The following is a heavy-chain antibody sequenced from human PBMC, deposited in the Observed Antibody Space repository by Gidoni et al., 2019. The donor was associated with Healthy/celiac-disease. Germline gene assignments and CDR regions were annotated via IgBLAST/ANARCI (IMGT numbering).Heavy chain of an antibody. CDR2: ISYDGSNK. V-gene: IGHV3-30*04. CDR1: GFTFSSYA. J-gene: IGHJ6*02. CDR3: ARDRGAARGMDV. D-gene: IGHD6-6*01. Sequence: QVQLVESGGGVVQPGRSLRLSCAASGFTFSSYAMLWVRQAPGKGLEWVAVISYDGSNKYYADSVKGRFTISRDNSKNTLYLQMNSLRAEDTAVYYCARDRGAARGMDVWGQGTTVTVSS.